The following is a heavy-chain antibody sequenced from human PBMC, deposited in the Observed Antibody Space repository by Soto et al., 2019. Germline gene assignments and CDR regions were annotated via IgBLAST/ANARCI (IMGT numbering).Heavy chain of an antibody. CDR3: AKVRSSGWSLNWFDP. V-gene: IGHV3-23*01. CDR2: ISGSGGST. D-gene: IGHD6-19*01. Sequence: GGSLRLSCAASGFTFSSYAMIWVRQAPGKGLEWVSAISGSGGSTYYADSVKGRFTISRDNSKNTLYLQMNSLRAEDTAVYYCAKVRSSGWSLNWFDPWGQGTLVTVSS. CDR1: GFTFSSYA. J-gene: IGHJ5*02.